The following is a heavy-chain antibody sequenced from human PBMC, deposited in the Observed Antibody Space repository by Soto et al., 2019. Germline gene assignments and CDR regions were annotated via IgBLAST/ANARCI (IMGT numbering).Heavy chain of an antibody. CDR2: IWYDGSEK. J-gene: IGHJ4*02. D-gene: IGHD6-19*01. Sequence: HPGGSLRLSCAASGFSFSDYGMHWVRQAPGKGLEWVAVIWYDGSEKYYTDSVRGRFTISRDNSKNTLYLQMNSLRAEDTAVYYCARGWFRSGGDFDSWGQGALVTVSS. CDR1: GFSFSDYG. CDR3: ARGWFRSGGDFDS. V-gene: IGHV3-33*01.